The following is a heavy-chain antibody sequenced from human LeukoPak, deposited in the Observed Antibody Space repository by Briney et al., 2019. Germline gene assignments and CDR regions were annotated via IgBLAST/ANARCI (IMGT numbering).Heavy chain of an antibody. Sequence: SVKVSSKISGYTFTSFDITWVRQAPGQGLEWMGWSRTSKGRTNYAQKFQGRVTMTTDTSTSTAYMELRSLRSDDTAVYYCARHYDYVWEYWGQGTLVTVSS. V-gene: IGHV1-18*01. D-gene: IGHD3-16*01. CDR2: SRTSKGRT. CDR1: GYTFTSFD. J-gene: IGHJ4*02. CDR3: ARHYDYVWEY.